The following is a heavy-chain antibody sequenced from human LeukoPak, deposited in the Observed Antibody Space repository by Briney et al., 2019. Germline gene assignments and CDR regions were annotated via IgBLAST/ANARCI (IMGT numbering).Heavy chain of an antibody. D-gene: IGHD3-22*01. Sequence: ASVKVSCKASGYTFTSYDINWVRQAPGQGLEWMGWMNPNSGNTGYAQKFQGRVTMTRNTSISTAYMELSSLRSEDTAVYYCARGRWAYYYESSGYKGWGQGTLVTVSS. V-gene: IGHV1-8*01. CDR3: ARGRWAYYYESSGYKG. CDR1: GYTFTSYD. CDR2: MNPNSGNT. J-gene: IGHJ4*02.